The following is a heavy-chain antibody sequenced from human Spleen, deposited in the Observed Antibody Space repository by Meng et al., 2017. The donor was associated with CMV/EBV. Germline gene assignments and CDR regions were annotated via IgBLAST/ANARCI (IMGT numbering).Heavy chain of an antibody. CDR2: IGSSDSHI. CDR1: GFTFSKYS. V-gene: IGHV3-21*01. D-gene: IGHD3-10*01. CDR3: ARGSGTYGGTFDH. J-gene: IGHJ4*02. Sequence: GESLKISCAASGFTFSKYSMNWVRQAPGKGLEWVSSIGSSDSHIYYAASVKGRFTISRDNAKNSLYLQMNSLRADDTAVYYCARGSGTYGGTFDHWGQGTLVTVSS.